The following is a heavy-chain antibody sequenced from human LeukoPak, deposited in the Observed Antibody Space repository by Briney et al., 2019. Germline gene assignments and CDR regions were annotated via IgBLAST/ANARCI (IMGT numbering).Heavy chain of an antibody. J-gene: IGHJ4*02. CDR2: IYTSGST. CDR1: GGSISSGSYY. CDR3: ARDYAKWELLDY. D-gene: IGHD1-26*01. Sequence: SQTLSLTCTVSGGSISSGSYYWSWIRQPAGKGLEWIGRIYTSGSTNYNPSLKSRVTISIDTSKNQFSLKLSSVTAADTAVYYCARDYAKWELLDYWGQGTLVTVSS. V-gene: IGHV4-61*02.